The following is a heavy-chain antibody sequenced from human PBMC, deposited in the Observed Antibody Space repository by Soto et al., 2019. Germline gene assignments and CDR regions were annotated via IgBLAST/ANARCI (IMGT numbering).Heavy chain of an antibody. CDR3: ARDRAYGELWFDY. D-gene: IGHD3-10*01. V-gene: IGHV3-48*01. Sequence: EVQLVESGGGLVQPGGSLRLSCAASGFTFSSYSMNWVRQAPGKGLEWVSYISSSSSTIYYADSVKGRFTISRDNAKNSLYLQMNSLRAEDTAVYYCARDRAYGELWFDYWGQGTLVTVSS. CDR2: ISSSSSTI. CDR1: GFTFSSYS. J-gene: IGHJ4*02.